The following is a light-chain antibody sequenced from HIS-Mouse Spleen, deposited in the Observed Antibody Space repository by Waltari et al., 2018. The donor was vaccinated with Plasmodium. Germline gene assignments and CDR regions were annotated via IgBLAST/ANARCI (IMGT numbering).Light chain of an antibody. CDR1: QRISNY. V-gene: IGKV1-39*01. CDR2: AAS. J-gene: IGKJ1*01. CDR3: QQSYSTWT. Sequence: DIQMTQSPSSLSASVGDRVTITCRASQRISNYLNWYQQKPVKAPKLLIYAASTLQSGVPSRFSCSGSGTDFTLTISSLQPEDFATYYCQQSYSTWTFGQGTKVEIK.